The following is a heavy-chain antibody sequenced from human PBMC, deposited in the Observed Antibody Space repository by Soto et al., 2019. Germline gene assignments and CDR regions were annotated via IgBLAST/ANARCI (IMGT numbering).Heavy chain of an antibody. Sequence: ASVKVSCKASGYTFTSYGISWVRQAPGQGLEWMGWISAYNGNTNYAQKLQGRVTMTTDTSTSTAYMDLSSLTSEDTAMYYCASVLGYYTRGYYFHSWGQGTLVTVSS. CDR1: GYTFTSYG. J-gene: IGHJ4*02. CDR2: ISAYNGNT. CDR3: ASVLGYYTRGYYFHS. D-gene: IGHD3-3*01. V-gene: IGHV1-18*04.